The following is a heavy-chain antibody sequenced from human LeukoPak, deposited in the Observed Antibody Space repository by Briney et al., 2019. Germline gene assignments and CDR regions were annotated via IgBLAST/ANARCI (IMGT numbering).Heavy chain of an antibody. D-gene: IGHD5-18*01. CDR2: ISSSSYI. J-gene: IGHJ6*02. CDR3: ARVPAMVYYYYYGMDV. Sequence: GSLRLSCAASGFMFEESAMNWVRQAPGKGLEWVSSISSSSYIYYADSVKGRFTISRDNAKNSLYLQMNSLRAEDTAVYYCARVPAMVYYYYYGMDVWGQGTTVTVSS. CDR1: GFMFEESA. V-gene: IGHV3-69-1*01.